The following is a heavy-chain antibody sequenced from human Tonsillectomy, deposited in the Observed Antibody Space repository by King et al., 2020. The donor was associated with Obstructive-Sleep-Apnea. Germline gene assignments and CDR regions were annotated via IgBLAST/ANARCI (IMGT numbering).Heavy chain of an antibody. CDR2: IYYSGST. CDR3: ASGGWYYFDY. Sequence: PLQESGTGLVKPSETLSLTCTVSGGSISNYYWSWIRQPPGKGLEWIGYIYYSGSTDYNPSLKSRVTISVDTSKNQFSLNLSSVTAADTAVYYCASGGWYYFDYWGQGTLVTVSS. V-gene: IGHV4-59*01. J-gene: IGHJ4*02. CDR1: GGSISNYY. D-gene: IGHD2-15*01.